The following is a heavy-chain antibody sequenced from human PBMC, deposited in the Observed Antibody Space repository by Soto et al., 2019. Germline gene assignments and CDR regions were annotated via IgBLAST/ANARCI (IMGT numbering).Heavy chain of an antibody. CDR3: ARERVYGGSSGWSDY. J-gene: IGHJ4*02. CDR2: IYYSGST. D-gene: IGHD6-19*01. V-gene: IGHV4-59*12. CDR1: GGSISSYY. Sequence: SETLSLTCTVSGGSISSYYWSWIRQPPGKGLEWIGYIYYSGSTNYNPSLKSRVTISVDTSKNQFSLKTEDTAVYYCARERVYGGSSGWSDYWGQGTLVTVSS.